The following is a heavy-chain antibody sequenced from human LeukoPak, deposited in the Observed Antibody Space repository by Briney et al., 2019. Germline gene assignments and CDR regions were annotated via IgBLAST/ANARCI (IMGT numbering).Heavy chain of an antibody. Sequence: SETLSLTCTVAGGSISSSSYYWGWIRQPPGRGLEWIGSIYYSGSTYYNPSLKSRVPISVDTSKNQFSLKLSSVTAADTAVYYCARLLARITIFGVARPDYWGQGTLVTVSS. D-gene: IGHD3-3*01. CDR3: ARLLARITIFGVARPDY. J-gene: IGHJ4*02. CDR1: GGSISSSSYY. V-gene: IGHV4-39*01. CDR2: IYYSGST.